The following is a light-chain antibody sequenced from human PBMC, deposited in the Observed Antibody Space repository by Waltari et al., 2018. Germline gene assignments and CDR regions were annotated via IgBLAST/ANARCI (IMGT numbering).Light chain of an antibody. CDR2: DDG. CDR1: SSNIGPGHD. V-gene: IGLV1-40*01. CDR3: QSYDSSLNIYV. Sequence: QSVLTQPPSVSGAPGQSVTLSCAGGSSNIGPGHDVHWFQQVPGTAPKLLTHDDGSRPSGVPDRFSAFKSGSSASLAITGLRTEDEADYYCQSYDSSLNIYVFGSGTKVTVL. J-gene: IGLJ1*01.